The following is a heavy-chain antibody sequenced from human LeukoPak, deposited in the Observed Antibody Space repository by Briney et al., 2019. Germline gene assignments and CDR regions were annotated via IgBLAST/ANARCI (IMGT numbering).Heavy chain of an antibody. V-gene: IGHV4-39*07. CDR2: IYDSGST. CDR3: ARTAEYSSGWYIDS. CDR1: GVSIRSSYYY. J-gene: IGHJ4*02. Sequence: SETLSLTCTVSGVSIRSSYYYWGWIRQPPGKGLEWIGSIYDSGSTYYNPSLRSRVTISVDTSKNQFSLKLTSVTAADTAVYYCARTAEYSSGWYIDSWGQGILVTVSS. D-gene: IGHD6-19*01.